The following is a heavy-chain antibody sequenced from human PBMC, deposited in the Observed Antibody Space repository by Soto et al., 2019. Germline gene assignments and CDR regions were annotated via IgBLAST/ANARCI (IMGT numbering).Heavy chain of an antibody. J-gene: IGHJ4*02. V-gene: IGHV3-23*01. CDR2: ISGSGGST. D-gene: IGHD3-3*01. Sequence: GGSLRLSCAASGFTFSSYAMSWVRQAPGKGLEWVSAISGSGGSTYYADSVKGRFTISRDNSKNTLYLQMNSLRAEDTAVYYCAKPLQYYDFWSGYFDWYFDYWGQGTLVTVSS. CDR1: GFTFSSYA. CDR3: AKPLQYYDFWSGYFDWYFDY.